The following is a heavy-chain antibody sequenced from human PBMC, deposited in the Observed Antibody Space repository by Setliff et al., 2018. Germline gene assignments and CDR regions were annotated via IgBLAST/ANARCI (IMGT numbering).Heavy chain of an antibody. J-gene: IGHJ4*01. V-gene: IGHV7-4-1*02. Sequence: ASVKVSCKASGYSLSNYVMNWVRQAPGQGLEWMGWINTKTGDLTYAQGYTGRFAFSLDTSDSATYLDISNLKAEDTATYYCARADHLVTTTFDYWGQGTLVTVSS. CDR3: ARADHLVTTTFDY. D-gene: IGHD4-17*01. CDR1: GYSLSNYV. CDR2: INTKTGDL.